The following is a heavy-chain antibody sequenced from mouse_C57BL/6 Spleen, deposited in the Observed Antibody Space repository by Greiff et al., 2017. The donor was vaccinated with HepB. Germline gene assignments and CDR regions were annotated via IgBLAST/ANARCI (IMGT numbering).Heavy chain of an antibody. Sequence: EVQLQQSGGGSVQPGGFLKLFRPASGFPFSDYGMAWGRQAPWKGPEWVAFISTLAYSIYYADTVTGRVTISGENAQNTLYLEMSSLRSEDTAMYYCARARDLYYFDYWGQGTTLTVSS. CDR3: ARARDLYYFDY. CDR1: GFPFSDYG. V-gene: IGHV5-15*01. CDR2: ISTLAYSI. J-gene: IGHJ2*01.